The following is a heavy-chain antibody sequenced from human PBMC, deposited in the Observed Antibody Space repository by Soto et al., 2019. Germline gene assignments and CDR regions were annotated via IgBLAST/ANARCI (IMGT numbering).Heavy chain of an antibody. CDR3: ARGRGGSYGGNSAHFDI. D-gene: IGHD4-17*01. V-gene: IGHV3-33*01. Sequence: QVQLVESGGGVVQPGTSLRLSCEASGFTFSGFGMHWVRQAPGKGLEWVAVIWYDGSKKYYADCVKGRFTISRDTSKNALYLQMNSLSAEDTAVYYCARGRGGSYGGNSAHFDIWGQGTLVTVSS. CDR2: IWYDGSKK. CDR1: GFTFSGFG. J-gene: IGHJ3*02.